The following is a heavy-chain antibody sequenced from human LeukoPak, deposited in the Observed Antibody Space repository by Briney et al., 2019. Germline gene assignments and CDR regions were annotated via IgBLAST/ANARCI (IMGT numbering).Heavy chain of an antibody. J-gene: IGHJ4*02. Sequence: GGSLRLSCAASGFTFSNFAIHWVRQAPGKGLEFVSGIRSTGDSTYYANSAKGRFTISRDDSKNTLYLQMNSLKTEDTAVYYCTTGEFDDSSGYYTALGFYWGQGTLVTVSS. CDR2: IRSTGDST. D-gene: IGHD3-22*01. CDR3: TTGEFDDSSGYYTALGFY. V-gene: IGHV3-64*01. CDR1: GFTFSNFA.